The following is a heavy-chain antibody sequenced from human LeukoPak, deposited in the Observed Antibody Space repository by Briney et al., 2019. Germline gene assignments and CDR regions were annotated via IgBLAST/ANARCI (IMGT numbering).Heavy chain of an antibody. CDR1: GGSISSYY. CDR2: IYYRGST. Sequence: PSETLSLTCTVSGGSISSYYWSWIRQPPGKGLEWIGYIYYRGSTNYNPSLKSRVSISVDTSKNQFSLKLSSVTAADTAVYYCAREQRSSGWYLGYYYYYMDVWGKGTTVTISS. J-gene: IGHJ6*03. D-gene: IGHD6-19*01. CDR3: AREQRSSGWYLGYYYYYMDV. V-gene: IGHV4-59*01.